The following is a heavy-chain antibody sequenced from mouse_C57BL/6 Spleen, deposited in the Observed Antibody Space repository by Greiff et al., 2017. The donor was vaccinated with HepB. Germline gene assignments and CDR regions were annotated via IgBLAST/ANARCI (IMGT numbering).Heavy chain of an antibody. Sequence: VQLQQPGAELVKPGASVKMSCKASGYTFTSYWITWVKQRPGQGLEWIGDIYPGSGSTNYNEKFKSKATLTVDTSSSTAYMQLSSLTSEDSAVYYCAREELGREGNYWCQGTTLTVSS. J-gene: IGHJ2*01. D-gene: IGHD4-1*01. CDR2: IYPGSGST. V-gene: IGHV1-55*01. CDR3: AREELGREGNY. CDR1: GYTFTSYW.